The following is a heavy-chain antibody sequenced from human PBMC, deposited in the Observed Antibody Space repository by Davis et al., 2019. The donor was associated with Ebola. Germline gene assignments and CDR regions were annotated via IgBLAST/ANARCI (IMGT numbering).Heavy chain of an antibody. V-gene: IGHV3-30*03. D-gene: IGHD3-10*01. Sequence: PGGSLRLSCAASGFTFSSYGMHWVRQAAGKGLEWVAVISDDGSNTYYADSVKGRFTISRDNSKNTLYPQMNSLRAEDTAVYYCAREGRLAHFDYWGQGTLVTVSS. J-gene: IGHJ4*02. CDR1: GFTFSSYG. CDR2: ISDDGSNT. CDR3: AREGRLAHFDY.